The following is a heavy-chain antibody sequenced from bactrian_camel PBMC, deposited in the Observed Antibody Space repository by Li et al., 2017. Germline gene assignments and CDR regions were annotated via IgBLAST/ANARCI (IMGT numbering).Heavy chain of an antibody. CDR1: GLTYSNNF. Sequence: VQLVESGGGSVNAGGSLRLSCAASGLTYSNNFMAWFRQTPGKEREAVAAIYWDGTTRYADAVKGRFTISKDNAKNTLYLQMSSLKPEDTAMYYCAAREPRFGCGLTLRSFTYWGQGTQVTVS. J-gene: IGHJ4*01. CDR2: IYWDGTT. V-gene: IGHV3S55*01. D-gene: IGHD3*01. CDR3: AAREPRFGCGLTLRSFTY.